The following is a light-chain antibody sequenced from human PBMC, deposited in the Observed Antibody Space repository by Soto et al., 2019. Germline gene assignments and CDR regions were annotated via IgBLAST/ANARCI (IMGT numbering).Light chain of an antibody. CDR1: QSVSSY. CDR2: GAS. CDR3: QQYGSSIT. J-gene: IGKJ5*01. V-gene: IGKV3-20*01. Sequence: EIVLTQSPATLSLSPGERATLSCRASQSVSSYLARYQQKPGQAPRLLIYGASTRATGIPARLSGSGSGTDFTLTISRMEPEDFTVFYCQQYGSSITFGQGTRLEIK.